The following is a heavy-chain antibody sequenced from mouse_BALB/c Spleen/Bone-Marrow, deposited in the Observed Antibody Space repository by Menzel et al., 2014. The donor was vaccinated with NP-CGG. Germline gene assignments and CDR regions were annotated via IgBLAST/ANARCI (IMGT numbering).Heavy chain of an antibody. J-gene: IGHJ3*01. CDR3: ARWAFDAWFAY. CDR1: GYTFSSYW. D-gene: IGHD3-1*01. V-gene: IGHV1-9*01. CDR2: ILSGSGNT. Sequence: VQLQQSGAELMKPGASAKVSCKATGYTFSSYWIEWVKQRPGHGVERIGEILSGSGNTNHNEKFKGKATFTADTSSNTAYMQLSTLTSDDADVYYCARWAFDAWFAYWGQGTLVTVSA.